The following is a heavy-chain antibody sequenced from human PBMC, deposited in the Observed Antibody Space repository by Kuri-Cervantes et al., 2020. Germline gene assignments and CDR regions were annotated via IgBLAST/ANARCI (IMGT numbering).Heavy chain of an antibody. CDR3: AKATDYGVRATADY. CDR1: GFTFRSYT. J-gene: IGHJ4*02. Sequence: GESLKISCAASGFTFRSYTMNWVRQAPGKGLEWVASISPSSSTTYYADSVRGRFTISRDNAKNSLYLQMNSLRAEDTALYYCAKATDYGVRATADYWGQGTLVTVSS. D-gene: IGHD4-17*01. CDR2: ISPSSSTT. V-gene: IGHV3-48*04.